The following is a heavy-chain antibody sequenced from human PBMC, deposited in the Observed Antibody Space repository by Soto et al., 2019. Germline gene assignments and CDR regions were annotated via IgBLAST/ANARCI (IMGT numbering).Heavy chain of an antibody. D-gene: IGHD6-13*01. J-gene: IGHJ6*02. CDR2: MNPSGGST. V-gene: IGHV1-46*01. Sequence: QVQLVQSGAEVKKPGASVKVSCKASGYSFTSYYMHWARQAPGQGLEWMGIMNPSGGSTSYAQKFQGRVTMARDTSTRTGYMELSSLRSEDTAVYYCARTGYSSSWYKYYYGMDVWGQGTTVTVSS. CDR3: ARTGYSSSWYKYYYGMDV. CDR1: GYSFTSYY.